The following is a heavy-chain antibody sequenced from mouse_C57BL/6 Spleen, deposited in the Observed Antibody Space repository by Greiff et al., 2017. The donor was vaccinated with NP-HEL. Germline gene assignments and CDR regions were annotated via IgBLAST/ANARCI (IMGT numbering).Heavy chain of an antibody. CDR2: IRLKSDNYAT. CDR3: TGILLLYYFDY. Sequence: EVQGVESGGGLVQPGGSMKLSCVASGFTFSNYWMNWVRQSPEKGLEWVAQIRLKSDNYATHYAESVKGRFTISRDDSKSSVYLQMNNLRAEDTGIYYCTGILLLYYFDYWGQGTTLTVSS. CDR1: GFTFSNYW. V-gene: IGHV6-3*01. J-gene: IGHJ2*01. D-gene: IGHD1-1*01.